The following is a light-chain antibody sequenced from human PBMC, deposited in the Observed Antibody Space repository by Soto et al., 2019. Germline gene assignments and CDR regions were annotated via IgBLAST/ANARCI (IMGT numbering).Light chain of an antibody. Sequence: EMVSTQSPATLSLSPWERATLSCRASQTITTELAWYQQKPGQPPRLLIYDASNRATGIPARFSGSGSGTDFTLTISSLEPDDFVVYYCQQCHSWPRTFGQGTKVDI. V-gene: IGKV3-11*01. CDR1: QTITTE. CDR3: QQCHSWPRT. J-gene: IGKJ1*01. CDR2: DAS.